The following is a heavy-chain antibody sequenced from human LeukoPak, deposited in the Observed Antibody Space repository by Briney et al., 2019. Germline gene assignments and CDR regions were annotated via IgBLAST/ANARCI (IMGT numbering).Heavy chain of an antibody. Sequence: GESLKISCRGSGSRFTAYWIAWVRQMPGKGLEWMATIYPGDSATTYSPSFQGQVTISADKSITTAYLQWSSLQASDTAMYYCARPAAGLGGFDYWGQGTLVTVSS. D-gene: IGHD3-16*01. CDR3: ARPAAGLGGFDY. V-gene: IGHV5-51*01. J-gene: IGHJ4*02. CDR1: GSRFTAYW. CDR2: IYPGDSAT.